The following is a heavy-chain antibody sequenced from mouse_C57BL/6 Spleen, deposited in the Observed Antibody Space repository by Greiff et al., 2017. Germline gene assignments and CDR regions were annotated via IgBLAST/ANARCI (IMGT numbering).Heavy chain of an antibody. V-gene: IGHV1-62-2*01. CDR3: ARHERNYAMDD. J-gene: IGHJ4*01. Sequence: QVHVKQSGAELVKPGASVTLSCKASGYTFTEYTINWVKTRSGQGLEWIGWFYPGSGSIKYNEKFTDKATLSAYKSSSTVYMELSRLTSEDSAVYFCARHERNYAMDDWGQGTSVTVSS. CDR2: FYPGSGSI. CDR1: GYTFTEYT.